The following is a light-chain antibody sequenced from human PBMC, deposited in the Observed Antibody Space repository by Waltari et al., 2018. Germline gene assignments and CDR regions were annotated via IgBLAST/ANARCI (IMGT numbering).Light chain of an antibody. CDR1: PSISSY. Sequence: DIQMTQSPSSLSASVGDRVTITCRASPSISSYLNWYQQEPGKAPKRLIYAASSLQSGVPSRFSGSESGTDFTLTISSLQPEDFATYFCQQSYSTPPTFGQGTKLEIK. CDR3: QQSYSTPPT. J-gene: IGKJ2*01. V-gene: IGKV1-39*01. CDR2: AAS.